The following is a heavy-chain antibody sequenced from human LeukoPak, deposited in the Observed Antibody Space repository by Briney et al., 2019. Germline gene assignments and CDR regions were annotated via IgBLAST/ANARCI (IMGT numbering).Heavy chain of an antibody. V-gene: IGHV3-23*01. D-gene: IGHD2-2*01. J-gene: IGHJ4*02. Sequence: PGGSLRLSCAASGFTFSSYAMSWVRQAPGKGLEWVPAISGSGGSTYYADSVKGRFTISRDNSKNTLYLQMNSLRAEDTAVYYCAKVSGIVVVPAALFDYWGQGTLVTVSS. CDR2: ISGSGGST. CDR1: GFTFSSYA. CDR3: AKVSGIVVVPAALFDY.